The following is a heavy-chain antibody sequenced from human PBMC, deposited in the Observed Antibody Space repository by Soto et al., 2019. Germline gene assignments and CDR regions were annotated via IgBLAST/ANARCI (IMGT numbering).Heavy chain of an antibody. Sequence: SETLSLTCTVSGGSISSSSYYWGWIRQPPGKGLEWIGSIYYSGSTYYNPSLKSRVTISVDTSKNQFSLKLSSVTAADTAVYYCARHWVYGYGVVPAAMRFDPWGQGTLVTVSS. CDR3: ARHWVYGYGVVPAAMRFDP. V-gene: IGHV4-39*01. J-gene: IGHJ5*02. CDR2: IYYSGST. D-gene: IGHD2-2*01. CDR1: GGSISSSSYY.